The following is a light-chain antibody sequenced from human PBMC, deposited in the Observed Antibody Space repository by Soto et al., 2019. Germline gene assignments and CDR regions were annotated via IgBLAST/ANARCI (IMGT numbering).Light chain of an antibody. CDR1: RSDVGDYNL. J-gene: IGLJ3*02. Sequence: QSALTQPASVSGSPGQSITISCTGIRSDVGDYNLVSWYQQHPGKAPKLIIFDVSDRPSGVSDRFSGSKSGNTASLTISGLQAEDEADYYCTSYSITSALEVFGGGTKLTVL. CDR2: DVS. V-gene: IGLV2-14*03. CDR3: TSYSITSALEV.